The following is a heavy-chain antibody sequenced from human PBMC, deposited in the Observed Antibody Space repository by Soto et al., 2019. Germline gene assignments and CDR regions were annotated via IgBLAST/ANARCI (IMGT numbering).Heavy chain of an antibody. CDR1: GFTFSSYA. D-gene: IGHD6-19*01. V-gene: IGHV3-30-3*01. Sequence: GGSLRLSCAASGFTFSSYAMHGVRQAPGKGLEWVAVISYDGSNKYYADSVKGRFTISRDNSKNTLYLQMNGLRAEDTAVYYCARDSSHSSGWSWAFDIWGQGTMVTVSS. J-gene: IGHJ3*02. CDR3: ARDSSHSSGWSWAFDI. CDR2: ISYDGSNK.